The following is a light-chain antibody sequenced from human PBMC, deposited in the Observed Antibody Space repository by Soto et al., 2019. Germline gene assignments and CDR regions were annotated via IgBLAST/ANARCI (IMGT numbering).Light chain of an antibody. V-gene: IGLV2-23*02. CDR1: SSDVGSYNL. Sequence: QSALTQPASVSGSPGQSITISCTGTSSDVGSYNLVSWYQQYPGKAPKLMIYEVSKRPSGVSDRFSGSKSGNTASLTISGLQAEDEAEYYCCSYAGGRTGVFGGGTKLTVL. CDR2: EVS. CDR3: CSYAGGRTGV. J-gene: IGLJ3*02.